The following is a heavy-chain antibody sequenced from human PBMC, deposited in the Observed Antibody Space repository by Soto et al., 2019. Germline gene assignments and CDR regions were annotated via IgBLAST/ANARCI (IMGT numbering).Heavy chain of an antibody. D-gene: IGHD5-18*01. CDR3: ARTRSDTGMAVAY. CDR1: GDSVSSNSAA. V-gene: IGHV6-1*01. Sequence: SQTLSLTCVISGDSVSSNSAAWNWIRQSPSRGLEWLGRTYYRSKWYNDYAVFVKSRISINPDTSKNQFSLQLNSVTPEDTAVYYCARTRSDTGMAVAYWGQGTLVTVSS. CDR2: TYYRSKWYN. J-gene: IGHJ4*02.